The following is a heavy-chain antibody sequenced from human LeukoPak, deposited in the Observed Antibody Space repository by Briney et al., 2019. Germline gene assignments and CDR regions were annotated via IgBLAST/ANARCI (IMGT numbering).Heavy chain of an antibody. CDR2: ISYDGSNK. CDR1: GFTFSSYA. D-gene: IGHD1-26*01. J-gene: IGHJ4*02. CDR3: ARKGGGEWELLYYFDY. Sequence: GGSLRLSCAASGFTFSSYAMHWVRQAPGKGLEWVAVISYDGSNKYYADSVKGRFTISRDNSKNTLYLQMNSLRAEDTAVYYCARKGGGEWELLYYFDYWGQGTLVTVSS. V-gene: IGHV3-30-3*01.